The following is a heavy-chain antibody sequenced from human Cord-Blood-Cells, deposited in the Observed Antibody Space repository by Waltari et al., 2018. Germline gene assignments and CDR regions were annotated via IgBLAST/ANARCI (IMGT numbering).Heavy chain of an antibody. CDR2: IYYSGRT. J-gene: IGHJ3*02. V-gene: IGHV4-59*08. D-gene: IGHD2-2*01. CDR1: GGSISTHY. Sequence: QVQPQEPGRGLAKPSEPLSLTCTAPGGSISTHYWPAIPPPPGKGLEWIEYIYYSGRTNYYPSLKSRVTISADTSKNQFPLKRSSVTAADTAVYYCARQVRYCSSTSCNDAFDIWGQGTMVTVSS. CDR3: ARQVRYCSSTSCNDAFDI.